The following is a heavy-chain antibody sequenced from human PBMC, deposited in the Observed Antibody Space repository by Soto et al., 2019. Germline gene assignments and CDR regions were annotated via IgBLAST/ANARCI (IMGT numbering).Heavy chain of an antibody. CDR2: ISYDGSNK. V-gene: IGHV3-30*18. D-gene: IGHD3-9*01. CDR3: AKDSVFRGGTYDILTGLFDY. Sequence: QVQLVESGGGVVQPGRSLRLSCAASGFTFSSYGMHWVRQAPGKGLEWVAVISYDGSNKYYADSVKGRFTISRDNSKNTRYLQMNSLRAEDTAVYYCAKDSVFRGGTYDILTGLFDYWGQGTLVTVSS. J-gene: IGHJ4*02. CDR1: GFTFSSYG.